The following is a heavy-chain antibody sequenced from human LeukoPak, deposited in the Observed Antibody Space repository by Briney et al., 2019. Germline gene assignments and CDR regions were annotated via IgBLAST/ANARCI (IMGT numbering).Heavy chain of an antibody. J-gene: IGHJ4*02. D-gene: IGHD5-12*01. Sequence: SETLSLTCTVSGGSVSSNGHYWNWIRQPPGKGLEWIGYIYYSGSTNYNPSLKSRVTISVDTSKNQFSLKLSSVTAADTAVYYCARGGYSGYDYWGQGTLVTVSS. CDR2: IYYSGST. CDR3: ARGGYSGYDY. V-gene: IGHV4-61*08. CDR1: GGSVSSNGHY.